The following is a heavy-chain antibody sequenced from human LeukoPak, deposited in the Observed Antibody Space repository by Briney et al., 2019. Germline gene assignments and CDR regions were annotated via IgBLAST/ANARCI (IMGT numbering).Heavy chain of an antibody. CDR3: ASDKAGYSYGSPFDY. D-gene: IGHD5-18*01. CDR1: GYTFTSYG. V-gene: IGHV1-18*01. J-gene: IGHJ4*02. Sequence: GASVKVSCKASGYTFTSYGISWVRQAPGQGLEWMGWISAYNGNTNYAQKLLGRVTMTTDTSTSTAYMELRSLRSDDTAVYYCASDKAGYSYGSPFDYWGQGTLVTVSS. CDR2: ISAYNGNT.